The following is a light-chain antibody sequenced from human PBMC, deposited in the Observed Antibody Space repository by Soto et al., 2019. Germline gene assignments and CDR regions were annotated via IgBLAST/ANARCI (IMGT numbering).Light chain of an antibody. J-gene: IGKJ2*01. CDR3: QQYNSYSPFT. Sequence: DIQMTQSPSTLSASVGDRVTITCRASQSISSLLAWYQQKPGKAPRLLIYKASSLESGVASRFSGSGSGTEFTLTISSLQPDDFATHYCQQYNSYSPFTFGQGTKLEI. CDR2: KAS. V-gene: IGKV1-5*03. CDR1: QSISSL.